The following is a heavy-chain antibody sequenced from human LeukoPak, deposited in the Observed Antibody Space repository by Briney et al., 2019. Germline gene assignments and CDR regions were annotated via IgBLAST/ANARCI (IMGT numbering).Heavy chain of an antibody. CDR2: ITGSGDTT. J-gene: IGHJ4*02. Sequence: GGSLRLSCAASGFIFRNYAMSWVRQAPGKGLEWVSAITGSGDTTYYADSVKGRFTISRDTSKNTLYVEMNTLRAEDTAVYYCAKWGDYDILTGYYVSDFWGQGTLVTVSS. D-gene: IGHD3-9*01. V-gene: IGHV3-23*01. CDR3: AKWGDYDILTGYYVSDF. CDR1: GFIFRNYA.